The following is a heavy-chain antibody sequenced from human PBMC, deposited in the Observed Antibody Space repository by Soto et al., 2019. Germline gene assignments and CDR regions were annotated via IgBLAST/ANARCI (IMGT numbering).Heavy chain of an antibody. V-gene: IGHV1-69*12. J-gene: IGHJ2*01. CDR3: ARDGPLRGSPAGYFAP. Sequence: QVQLVQSGAEVKKPGSSVKVSCKASGGTFSSYAISWVRQAPGQGLEWMGGIIPIFGTANYAQKFQGRVTSTADEDTSTAYMELSSLRSEDTGVYYCARDGPLRGSPAGYFAPWGRGTLVTGSS. CDR2: IIPIFGTA. D-gene: IGHD3-10*01. CDR1: GGTFSSYA.